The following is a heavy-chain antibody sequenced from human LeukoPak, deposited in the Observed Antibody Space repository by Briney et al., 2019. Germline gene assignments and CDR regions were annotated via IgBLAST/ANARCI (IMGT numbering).Heavy chain of an antibody. J-gene: IGHJ5*02. CDR1: GYSFTSYW. Sequence: GESLKISCKGSGYSFTSYWIGWVRQMPGKGLEWMGIIYPGDSDTRYSPSFQGQVTISADKSISTAYLQWSSLEASDTAMYYCARHPDTAAAGSFPDWFDPWGQGTLVTVSS. V-gene: IGHV5-51*01. D-gene: IGHD6-13*01. CDR2: IYPGDSDT. CDR3: ARHPDTAAAGSFPDWFDP.